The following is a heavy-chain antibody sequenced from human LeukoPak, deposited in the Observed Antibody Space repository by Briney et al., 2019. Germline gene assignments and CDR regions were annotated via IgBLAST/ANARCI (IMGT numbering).Heavy chain of an antibody. CDR3: ARDQGYYTGGSWYSDRGVDAFDI. V-gene: IGHV3-21*01. D-gene: IGHD2-15*01. Sequence: GGSLRLSCAASGFTFSNYSMNWVRQAPGKGLEWVSSISSSSYSYIYYAASVKGRFTISRDNAKNSLYLQMNSLRAEDTAVYYCARDQGYYTGGSWYSDRGVDAFDIWGQGTMVTVSS. J-gene: IGHJ3*02. CDR1: GFTFSNYS. CDR2: ISSSSYSYI.